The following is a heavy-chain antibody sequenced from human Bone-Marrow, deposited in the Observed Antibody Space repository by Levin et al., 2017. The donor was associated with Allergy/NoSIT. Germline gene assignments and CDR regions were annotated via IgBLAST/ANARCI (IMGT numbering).Heavy chain of an antibody. V-gene: IGHV2-5*02. CDR3: ARHLGRDQQWLKYDLFDF. J-gene: IGHJ4*02. CDR2: IYWDDVK. CDR1: GFSFSTSGVA. D-gene: IGHD6-19*01. Sequence: GSGPTLVKPTQTLTLTCTFSGFSFSTSGVAVGWIRQPPGKALEWLALIYWDDVKWYSPPLKSRLSITKDTSKNQVVLTMTNMDPVDTATYYCARHLGRDQQWLKYDLFDFWGQGILVTVSS.